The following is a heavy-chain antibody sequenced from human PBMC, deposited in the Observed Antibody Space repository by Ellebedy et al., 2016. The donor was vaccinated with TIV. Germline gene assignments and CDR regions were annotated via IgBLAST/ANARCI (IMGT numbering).Heavy chain of an antibody. D-gene: IGHD2/OR15-2a*01. Sequence: GGSLRLSXAASGFTLNNAWVNWVRQDPGKGLEWVGRIQSKTDGGTTDYAAPVKGRFTISRDDSKNTLYLQMNSLKTEDTGVYYCSTDPGCTTTACSKNWGQGTLVTVSS. J-gene: IGHJ4*02. CDR2: IQSKTDGGTT. V-gene: IGHV3-15*07. CDR3: STDPGCTTTACSKN. CDR1: GFTLNNAW.